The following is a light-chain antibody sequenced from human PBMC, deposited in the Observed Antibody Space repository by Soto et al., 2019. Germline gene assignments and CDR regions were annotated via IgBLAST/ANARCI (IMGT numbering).Light chain of an antibody. Sequence: QSVLTQPASVFGSPGQSITISCTGTSSDVGGYNFVSWYQQLPGKAPKLMIYEVTSRPSGVSNRFSGSKSGNTASLTISGLQPEDEAEYYCSPYTTSSTVVFGTGTKVTVL. CDR3: SPYTTSSTVV. J-gene: IGLJ1*01. CDR2: EVT. V-gene: IGLV2-14*03. CDR1: SSDVGGYNF.